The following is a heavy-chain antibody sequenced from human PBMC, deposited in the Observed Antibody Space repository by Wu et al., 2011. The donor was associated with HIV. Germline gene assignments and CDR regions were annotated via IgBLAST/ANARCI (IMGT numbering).Heavy chain of an antibody. D-gene: IGHD6-19*01. CDR1: GGTFSSYA. CDR2: IIPIFGTA. J-gene: IGHJ5*02. Sequence: QVQLVQSGAEVKKPGSSMKVSCTASGGTFSSYAISWVRQAPGQGLEWMGRIIPIFGTAIYAHKFQGRLTITADKSSNTASMELTSLKSEDTAVYYCATDPTIAVAGTKSSWGRGTLVSVSS. CDR3: ATDPTIAVAGTKSS. V-gene: IGHV1-69*14.